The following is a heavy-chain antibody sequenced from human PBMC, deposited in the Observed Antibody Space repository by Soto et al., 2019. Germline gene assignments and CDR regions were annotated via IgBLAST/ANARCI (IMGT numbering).Heavy chain of an antibody. CDR1: GFTFTNYD. CDR3: ARGTSIAY. CDR2: IIHTGDNT. J-gene: IGHJ4*02. V-gene: IGHV3-23*01. Sequence: GGSLRLSCAASGFTFTNYDMNWVRQAPGKGLEWVSTIIHTGDNTYYADSVKGRFTISRDNSKNTLYLQMSRLRAEDTALYYCARGTSIAYWGQGTLVTVSS. D-gene: IGHD1-1*01.